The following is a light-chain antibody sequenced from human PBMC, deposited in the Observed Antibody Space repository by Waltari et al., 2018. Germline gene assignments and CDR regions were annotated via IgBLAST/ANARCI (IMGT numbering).Light chain of an antibody. Sequence: IRWTQSPSPLSASVGDRVPITCRASPGINNYLAWYQQKPGEAPKPLIYFASTLERGVPSRFSGSGSGTDFTLTISSLQPEDFATYYCQHLNGYPITFGGGTKVEIK. V-gene: IGKV1-9*01. CDR2: FAS. CDR1: PGINNY. J-gene: IGKJ4*01. CDR3: QHLNGYPIT.